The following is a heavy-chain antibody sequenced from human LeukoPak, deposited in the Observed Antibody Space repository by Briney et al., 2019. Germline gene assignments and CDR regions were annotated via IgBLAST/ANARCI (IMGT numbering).Heavy chain of an antibody. D-gene: IGHD1-1*01. CDR1: GGSISSGNW. CDR2: IYHSGST. Sequence: SETLSLTCAVSGGSISSGNWWSWVRQPPGKGLEWIGEIYHSGSTNYNPSLKSRVTISVDKSKNQFSLKLTSVTAADTAVYYCARIGNYYFDYWGQGTWSPSPQ. CDR3: ARIGNYYFDY. V-gene: IGHV4-4*02. J-gene: IGHJ4*02.